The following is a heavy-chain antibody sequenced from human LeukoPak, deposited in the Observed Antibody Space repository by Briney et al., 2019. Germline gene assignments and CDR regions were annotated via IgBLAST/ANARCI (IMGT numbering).Heavy chain of an antibody. V-gene: IGHV7-4-1*02. D-gene: IGHD1-14*01. CDR3: ARDFSFSPDDY. Sequence: GASVKVSCKASGYTFTGYYMHWVRQAPGQGLEWMGWINTNTGNPTYAQGFTGRFVFSLDTSVSTAYLQISSLKAEDTAVYYCARDFSFSPDDYWGQGTLVTVSS. CDR2: INTNTGNP. J-gene: IGHJ4*02. CDR1: GYTFTGYY.